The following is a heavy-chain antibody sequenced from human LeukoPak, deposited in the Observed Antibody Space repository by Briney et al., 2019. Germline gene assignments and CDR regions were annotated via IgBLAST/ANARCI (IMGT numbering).Heavy chain of an antibody. Sequence: PSETLSLTCTVSGYSISSGYYWGWIRQPPGKGLEWIGSIYHSGSTYYNPSLKSRVTISVDTSKNQFSLKLSSVTAADTAVYYCARGESEDDYVWGGYRYSFVYWGQGTLVTVSS. CDR1: GYSISSGYY. V-gene: IGHV4-38-2*02. D-gene: IGHD3-16*02. J-gene: IGHJ4*02. CDR3: ARGESEDDYVWGGYRYSFVY. CDR2: IYHSGST.